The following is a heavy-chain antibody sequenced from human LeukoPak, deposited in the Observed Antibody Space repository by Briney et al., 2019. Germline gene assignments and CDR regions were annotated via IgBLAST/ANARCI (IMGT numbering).Heavy chain of an antibody. Sequence: TGGYLRLSCAASGFTFSSYDMHWVRQATGKGLEWVSAIGTAGDTYYPGSVKGRFTISRENAKNSLYLQMNSLRAGDTAVYYCARGLGNYYDSSGYYYGPFDYWGQGTLVTVSS. CDR3: ARGLGNYYDSSGYYYGPFDY. J-gene: IGHJ4*02. CDR2: IGTAGDT. CDR1: GFTFSSYD. V-gene: IGHV3-13*01. D-gene: IGHD3-22*01.